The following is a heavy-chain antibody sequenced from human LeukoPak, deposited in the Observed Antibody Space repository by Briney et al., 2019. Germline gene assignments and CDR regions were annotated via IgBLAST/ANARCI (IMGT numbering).Heavy chain of an antibody. D-gene: IGHD2-15*01. Sequence: WASVKVSCKASGYTFTGYYMHWVRQAPGQGLEWMGWINPNSGGTNYAQKFQGWVTMTRDSSISTAYMELSRLRSDDTAVYYCARGREIEVVVTAPASMDVWGQGTTVTVSS. CDR3: ARGREIEVVVTAPASMDV. CDR2: INPNSGGT. V-gene: IGHV1-2*04. J-gene: IGHJ6*02. CDR1: GYTFTGYY.